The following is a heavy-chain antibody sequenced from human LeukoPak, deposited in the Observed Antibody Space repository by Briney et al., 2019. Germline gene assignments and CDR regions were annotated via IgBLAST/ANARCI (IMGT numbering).Heavy chain of an antibody. CDR2: ISYDGSNK. V-gene: IGHV3-30-3*01. CDR3: ARDSSPSAVVVPYYYYGMDV. D-gene: IGHD2-2*01. CDR1: GFTFSSYA. J-gene: IGHJ6*02. Sequence: GGSLRLSCAASGFTFSSYAMHWVRQAPGKGLEWVAVISYDGSNKYYADSVKGRFTISRDNPKNTLYLQMNSLRAEDTAVYYCARDSSPSAVVVPYYYYGMDVWGQGTTVTVSS.